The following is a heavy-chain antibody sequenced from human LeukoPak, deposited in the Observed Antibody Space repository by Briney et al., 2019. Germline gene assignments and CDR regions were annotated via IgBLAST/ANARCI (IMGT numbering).Heavy chain of an antibody. CDR3: ARIPKYSSSWYGSWFDYYYMDV. CDR2: INPNSGGT. CDR1: GYTFTGYY. V-gene: IGHV1-2*02. D-gene: IGHD6-13*01. J-gene: IGHJ6*03. Sequence: GASVKVSCKASGYTFTGYYMHWVRQAPGQGLEWMGWINPNSGGTNYAQKLQGRVTMTTDTSTSTAYMELRSPRSDDTAVYYCARIPKYSSSWYGSWFDYYYMDVWGKGTTVTISS.